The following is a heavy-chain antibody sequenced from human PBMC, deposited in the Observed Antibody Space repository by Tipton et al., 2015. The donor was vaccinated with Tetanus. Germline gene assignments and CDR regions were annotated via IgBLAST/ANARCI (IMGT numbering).Heavy chain of an antibody. J-gene: IGHJ3*02. Sequence: LVKPTQTLSLTCAISGDSVSSNGAAWNWIRQSPSRGLEWLGRTYYRSKWYNDYAVSVKSRITINPDTSKNQFSLQLNSVTPEDTAVYYCARDRQQLVRDGGYAFDIWGQGTMVTVSS. CDR3: ARDRQQLVRDGGYAFDI. CDR2: TYYRSKWYN. D-gene: IGHD6-13*01. CDR1: GDSVSSNGAA. V-gene: IGHV6-1*01.